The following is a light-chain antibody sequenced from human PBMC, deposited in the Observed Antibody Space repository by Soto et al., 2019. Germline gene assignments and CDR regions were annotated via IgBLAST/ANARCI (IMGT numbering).Light chain of an antibody. CDR1: QGIRND. CDR3: LQDYNYPWT. J-gene: IGKJ1*01. CDR2: AAS. V-gene: IGKV1-6*01. Sequence: AIQMTQSPSSLSASVGDRVTITCRASQGIRNDLGWYQQKPGKAPKLLIYAASSLQSGVPSRFSGSGSGTDFTLTISSMQPEDFANYYCLQDYNYPWTFGQGTKVDIK.